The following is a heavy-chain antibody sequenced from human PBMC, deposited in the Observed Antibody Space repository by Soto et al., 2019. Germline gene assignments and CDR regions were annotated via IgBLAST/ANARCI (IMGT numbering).Heavy chain of an antibody. D-gene: IGHD1-1*01. V-gene: IGHV1-3*01. Sequence: QVQLVQSGAEVKKPGASVKVSCKASGYTFTSYAMHWVRQAPGQRLEWMGWINAGNGNTKYSQKFQGRVTITRDTSASTAYMELSSLRSEDTAVDYCASELEPTTYYHYGMDVWGQGTTVTVSS. CDR1: GYTFTSYA. CDR2: INAGNGNT. J-gene: IGHJ6*02. CDR3: ASELEPTTYYHYGMDV.